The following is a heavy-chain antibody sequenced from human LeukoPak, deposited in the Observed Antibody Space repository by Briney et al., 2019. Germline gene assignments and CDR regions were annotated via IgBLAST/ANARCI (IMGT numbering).Heavy chain of an antibody. Sequence: PSETLSLTCSVSGDSISYFYWSWIRQAAGKGLEWIGRFSSSGTTDYNASLKSRVTMSVDTSKNQLSLKVISVTAADTAVYYCARGDSSSELDYWGQGTLVTVSS. D-gene: IGHD6-6*01. J-gene: IGHJ4*02. V-gene: IGHV4-4*07. CDR3: ARGDSSSELDY. CDR1: GDSISYFY. CDR2: FSSSGTT.